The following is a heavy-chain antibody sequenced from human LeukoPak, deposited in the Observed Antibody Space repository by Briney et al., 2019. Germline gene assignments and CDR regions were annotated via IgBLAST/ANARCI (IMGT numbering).Heavy chain of an antibody. CDR3: ARRPYETSGSYYDNWFDP. CDR2: IIPIFGTA. Sequence: SVKVSCKASGGTFSSYAISWVRQAPGQGLEWMGGIIPIFGTANYAQKFQGRVTITTDESTSTAYMELSSLRSEDTAVYYCARRPYETSGSYYDNWFDPWGQGTLVTVSS. V-gene: IGHV1-69*05. CDR1: GGTFSSYA. D-gene: IGHD1-26*01. J-gene: IGHJ5*02.